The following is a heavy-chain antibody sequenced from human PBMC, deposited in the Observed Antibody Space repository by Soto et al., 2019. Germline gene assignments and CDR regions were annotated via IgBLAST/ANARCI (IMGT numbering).Heavy chain of an antibody. J-gene: IGHJ4*02. CDR2: IIGSGGRT. CDR1: GSPFITYA. CDR3: AKEGVRDSSISLYFFDQ. Sequence: EVQLLDSGGGSVQPGGSLSLSCAASGSPFITYAMHWVRQAPGKGLEWVSAIIGSGGRTHYGDSVKGRFTISRDNSKDTLYLHMNRLTAEDTAVYFCAKEGVRDSSISLYFFDQWGQGTVVTVSS. V-gene: IGHV3-23*01. D-gene: IGHD3-10*01.